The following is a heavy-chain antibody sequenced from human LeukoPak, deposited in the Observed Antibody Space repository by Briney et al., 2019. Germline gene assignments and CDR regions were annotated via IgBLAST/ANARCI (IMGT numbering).Heavy chain of an antibody. J-gene: IGHJ4*02. CDR2: IYKSGTT. Sequence: SETLSLTCIVSGGSISSYYWSWIRQPPGKGLEWIGYIYKSGTTSYNPSLKSRVSISVDTSNNQFSLSLSSVSAADTAVYFCARELTYSGSHRNFDNWGQGTLVTVSS. CDR1: GGSISSYY. V-gene: IGHV4-59*12. D-gene: IGHD1-26*01. CDR3: ARELTYSGSHRNFDN.